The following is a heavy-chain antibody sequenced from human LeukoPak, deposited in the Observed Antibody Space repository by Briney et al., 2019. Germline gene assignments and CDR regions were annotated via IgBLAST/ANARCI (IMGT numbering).Heavy chain of an antibody. CDR2: IWYDGSNK. CDR1: GFTFSSYG. D-gene: IGHD3-10*01. Sequence: GGSLRLSWASCGFTFSSYGMHWVRQAPGKGLEWVAVIWYDGSNKYYADSVKGRFTISRDNSKNTLYLQMNSLRAEDTAVYYCAKDLGLWFGELTYFDYWGQGTLVTV. V-gene: IGHV3-33*06. J-gene: IGHJ4*02. CDR3: AKDLGLWFGELTYFDY.